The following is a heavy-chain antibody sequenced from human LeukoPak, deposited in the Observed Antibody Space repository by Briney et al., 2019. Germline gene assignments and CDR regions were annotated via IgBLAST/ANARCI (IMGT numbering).Heavy chain of an antibody. D-gene: IGHD5-12*01. Sequence: SETLSLTCAVSGGSISSSNWWSWVRQPPGKGLEWIGEIYHSGSTNYNPSLKSRVTISVDKSKNQFSLKLSSVTAADTAVYYCARHSGYGPYYYYGMDVWGQGTTVTVSS. V-gene: IGHV4-4*02. J-gene: IGHJ6*02. CDR1: GGSISSSNW. CDR3: ARHSGYGPYYYYGMDV. CDR2: IYHSGST.